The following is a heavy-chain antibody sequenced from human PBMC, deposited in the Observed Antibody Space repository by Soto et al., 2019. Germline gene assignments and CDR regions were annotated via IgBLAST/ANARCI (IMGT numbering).Heavy chain of an antibody. CDR2: IYWDDDK. CDR3: AYSRSNSWLGDY. J-gene: IGHJ4*02. D-gene: IGHD6-13*01. CDR1: GFSLSTTGVG. V-gene: IGHV2-5*02. Sequence: QITLKESGPTVVKPTQTLTLTCTFSGFSLSTTGVGVGWIRQPPGKALEWLALIYWDDDKRYSPSLKSRLTITKDTSKNQVVLTMTNMDPVDTVTYFCAYSRSNSWLGDYWGQGTLVTVSS.